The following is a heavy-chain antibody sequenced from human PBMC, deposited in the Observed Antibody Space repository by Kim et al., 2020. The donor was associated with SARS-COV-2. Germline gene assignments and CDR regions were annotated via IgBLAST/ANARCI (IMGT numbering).Heavy chain of an antibody. Sequence: GGSLRLSCAASGFTFSSYGMHWVRQAPGKGLEWVAVISYDGSNKNYADSVKGRFTISRDKSKNTLYLQMNSLRPEETAVYYCAKDSETGYSSGWTYYYYGMDVWGQGTTVTVSS. CDR2: ISYDGSNK. D-gene: IGHD6-19*01. CDR3: AKDSETGYSSGWTYYYYGMDV. J-gene: IGHJ6*02. V-gene: IGHV3-30*18. CDR1: GFTFSSYG.